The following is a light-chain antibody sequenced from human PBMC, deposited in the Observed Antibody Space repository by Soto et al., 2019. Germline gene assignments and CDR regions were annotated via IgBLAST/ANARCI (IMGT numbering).Light chain of an antibody. V-gene: IGKV1-39*01. CDR1: QSITTY. CDR3: QQSYSTPPS. J-gene: IGKJ1*01. CDR2: AAS. Sequence: DIQMTQSPSSLSASVGDRVTIACRASQSITTYLNWYQQTLGEAPKLLIYAASRLQSGVPSRFSGSGSGTDFTLTISSLQPEDFATYYCQQSYSTPPSFGQGTKVAIK.